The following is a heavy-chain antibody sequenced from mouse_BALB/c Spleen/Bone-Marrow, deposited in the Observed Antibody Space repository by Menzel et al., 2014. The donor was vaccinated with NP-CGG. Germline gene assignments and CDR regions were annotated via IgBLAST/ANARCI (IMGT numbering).Heavy chain of an antibody. CDR1: GFTFTDYY. CDR3: ARDKGRVFFDY. Sequence: EVHLVESGGGLVQPGGSLRLSCATSGFTFTDYYMNWVRQPPGKALEWLGFIGNKANGYTTEYSASVKGRFTISRDNSQNILYLQMNTLRAEDSATYYCARDKGRVFFDYWGQGTTLTVSS. CDR2: IGNKANGYTT. V-gene: IGHV7-3*02. J-gene: IGHJ2*01.